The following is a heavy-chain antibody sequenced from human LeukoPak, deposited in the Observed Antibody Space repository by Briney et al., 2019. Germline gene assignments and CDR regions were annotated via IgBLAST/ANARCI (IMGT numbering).Heavy chain of an antibody. J-gene: IGHJ3*02. CDR2: INPNSGGT. Sequence: ASVKVSCKASGYTFTGYYMHWVRQAPGQGLEWMGWINPNSGGTNYAQKFQGRVTMTRDTSISTAYMELSSLKASDTAMYYCARHRDSSGYPAAFDIWGQGTMVTVSS. CDR1: GYTFTGYY. V-gene: IGHV1-2*02. CDR3: ARHRDSSGYPAAFDI. D-gene: IGHD3-22*01.